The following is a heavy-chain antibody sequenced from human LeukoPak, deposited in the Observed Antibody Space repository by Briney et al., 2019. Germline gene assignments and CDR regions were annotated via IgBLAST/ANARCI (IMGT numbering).Heavy chain of an antibody. D-gene: IGHD2-15*01. CDR3: AKVSRGYCRGGTCYYYYGLDV. Sequence: GGSLRLSCAASGFTFYSYAMSWVRQAPGKGLEWVSSVLGNGIPYYVGSVKGRFTISRDNSRNTLYLQMNSLRAEDTAVYYCAKVSRGYCRGGTCYYYYGLDVWGQGTTVTVSS. CDR2: VLGNGIP. J-gene: IGHJ6*02. V-gene: IGHV3-23*01. CDR1: GFTFYSYA.